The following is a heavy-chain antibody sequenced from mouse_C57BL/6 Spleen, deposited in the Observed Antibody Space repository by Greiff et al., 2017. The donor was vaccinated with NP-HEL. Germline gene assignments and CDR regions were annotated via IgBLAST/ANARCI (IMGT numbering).Heavy chain of an antibody. CDR3: ARSRQLRYYFDY. Sequence: DVKLQESGGGLVQPGGSLSLSCAASGFTFTDYYMSWVRQPPGKALEWLGFIRNKANGYTTEYSASVKGRFTISRDNSQSILYLQMNALRAEDSATYYCARSRQLRYYFDYWGQGTTLTVSS. CDR2: IRNKANGYTT. J-gene: IGHJ2*01. V-gene: IGHV7-3*01. CDR1: GFTFTDYY. D-gene: IGHD3-2*02.